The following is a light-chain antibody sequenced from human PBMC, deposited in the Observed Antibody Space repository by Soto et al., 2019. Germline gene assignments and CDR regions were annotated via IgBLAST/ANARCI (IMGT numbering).Light chain of an antibody. CDR3: HQYNSYSS. Sequence: DIQMTQSPSTLSASFGDRVTITCRASQSIGSWLAWFQQKPGKAPKVLIYKASSLQTGIPERFSGGGSGTEFTLTISSLQPDDFATYYCHQYNSYSSFGQGTKVDIK. CDR2: KAS. J-gene: IGKJ1*01. V-gene: IGKV1-5*03. CDR1: QSIGSW.